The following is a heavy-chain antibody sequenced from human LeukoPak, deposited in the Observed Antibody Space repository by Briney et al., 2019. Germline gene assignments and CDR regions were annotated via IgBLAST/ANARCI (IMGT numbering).Heavy chain of an antibody. CDR1: GYTFTSYG. J-gene: IGHJ6*03. CDR2: ISAYNGNT. Sequence: ASAKVSCKASGYTFTSYGISWVRQAPGQGLEWMGWISAYNGNTNYAQKLQGRVTMTTDTSTSTAYMELRSLRSDDTAVYYCARRGGGDLFGQWVNYYYYMDVWGKGTTVTVSS. CDR3: ARRGGGDLFGQWVNYYYYMDV. V-gene: IGHV1-18*01. D-gene: IGHD2-21*01.